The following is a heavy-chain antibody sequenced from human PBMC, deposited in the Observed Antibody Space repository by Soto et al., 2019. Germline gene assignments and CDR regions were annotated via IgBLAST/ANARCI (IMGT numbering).Heavy chain of an antibody. D-gene: IGHD6-19*01. J-gene: IGHJ6*02. CDR1: GGSFSRYW. CDR2: IDPSDSYT. V-gene: IGHV5-10-1*01. Sequence: GEFLTIFCTCDGGSFSRYWISWVRQMPGKGLEWMGRIDPSDSYTNYSPSFQGHVTISADKSISTAYLQWSSLKASDTAMYYCASGISVAENYYYYGMDVWGQGTTVTV. CDR3: ASGISVAENYYYYGMDV.